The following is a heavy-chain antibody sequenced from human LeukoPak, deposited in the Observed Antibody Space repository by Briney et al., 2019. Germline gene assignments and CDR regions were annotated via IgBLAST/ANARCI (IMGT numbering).Heavy chain of an antibody. CDR3: AGGGSGSYSAFDF. Sequence: PSETLSLTCTVSGDSISTDYWTWIRQPAGKGLEWIGRISTSGSTNYNPSLKSRVTMSVDTSKNQFSLKLSSVTAADTAVYYCAGGGSGSYSAFDFWGQGTLVTVSS. CDR2: ISTSGST. J-gene: IGHJ4*02. D-gene: IGHD1-26*01. CDR1: GDSISTDY. V-gene: IGHV4-4*07.